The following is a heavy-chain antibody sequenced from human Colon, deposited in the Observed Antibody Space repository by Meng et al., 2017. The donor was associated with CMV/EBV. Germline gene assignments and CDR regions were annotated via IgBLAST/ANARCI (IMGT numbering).Heavy chain of an antibody. J-gene: IGHJ4*02. CDR3: ARGINGGCGD. Sequence: QVQLQQSGPGLVXXXXXLPLTCAISGDIVSSNSAAWHWIRQSPSRGLEWLGRTYYRSKWYHEYAVSVKSRITISPDTPKNQFSLQLNSMTPEDTAVYYCARGINGGCGDWGQGTLVTVSS. D-gene: IGHD4-23*01. CDR2: TYYRSKWYH. CDR1: GDIVSSNSAA. V-gene: IGHV6-1*01.